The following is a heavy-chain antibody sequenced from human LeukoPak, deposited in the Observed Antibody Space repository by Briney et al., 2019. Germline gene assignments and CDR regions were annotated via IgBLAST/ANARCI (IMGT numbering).Heavy chain of an antibody. CDR1: GFTFSDYY. CDR2: ISSSGSTI. V-gene: IGHV3-11*04. CDR3: ARDGPPYCSGGSCQTDY. D-gene: IGHD2-15*01. J-gene: IGHJ4*02. Sequence: PGGSLRLSCAASGFTFSDYYMSWIRQAPGKGLEWDSPISSSGSTIYYADSVKGRFPISRDNAKNSLYLQMNSLRAEDTAVYYCARDGPPYCSGGSCQTDYWGQGTLVTVSS.